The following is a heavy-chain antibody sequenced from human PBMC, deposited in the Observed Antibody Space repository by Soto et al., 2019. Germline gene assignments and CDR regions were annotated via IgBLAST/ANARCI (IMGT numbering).Heavy chain of an antibody. J-gene: IGHJ4*02. CDR2: IGASGAST. CDR1: GLTFNSYA. CDR3: VKAYYYSSTGYYRRFDS. D-gene: IGHD3-22*01. Sequence: PGGSLRLSCAASGLTFNSYAMSWVRQAPGKSMEWASVIGASGASTCYGDSVKGRFTISRDNAKNRLYLQINNLRAEDTAIYYFVKAYYYSSTGYYRRFDSWRPRSLVTVSS. V-gene: IGHV3-23*01.